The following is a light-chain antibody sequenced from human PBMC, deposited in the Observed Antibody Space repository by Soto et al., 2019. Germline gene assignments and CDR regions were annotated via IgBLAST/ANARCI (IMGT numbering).Light chain of an antibody. CDR3: SSYVGTNSYV. J-gene: IGLJ1*01. CDR1: SSDVGGYNY. Sequence: QSALTQPPSASGSPGQSVTISCTGTSSDVGGYNYVSWYQHHPGKAPKLIIYEVYKRPSGLPDRFSGSKSGNTAALTVSGLQAEDEADYYCSSYVGTNSYVFGTGTKLTVL. V-gene: IGLV2-8*01. CDR2: EVY.